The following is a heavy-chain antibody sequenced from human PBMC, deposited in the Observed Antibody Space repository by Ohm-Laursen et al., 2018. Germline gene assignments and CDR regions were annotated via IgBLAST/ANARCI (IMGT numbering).Heavy chain of an antibody. CDR3: ARETGRLGYKFFDY. CDR1: AYIFTGYY. CDR2: INPNSGDT. J-gene: IGHJ4*02. Sequence: SSVKVSCKASAYIFTGYYVHWVRQAPGQGLEWMGWINPNSGDTNYAQKFQGRVTMTSDTSISTAYMELSGLRSDDTAVYYCARETGRLGYKFFDYWGQGTLVTVSS. D-gene: IGHD5-24*01. V-gene: IGHV1-2*02.